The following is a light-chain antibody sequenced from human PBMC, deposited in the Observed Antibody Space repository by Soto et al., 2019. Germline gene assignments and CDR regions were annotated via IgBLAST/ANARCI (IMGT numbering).Light chain of an antibody. V-gene: IGKV3-15*01. J-gene: IGKJ5*01. CDR3: QQYNSWPIT. CDR1: ETISTN. Sequence: EIVLTQSPATLSLSPGERATLSCRATETISTNLAWFKRKPGQPPRLRIYGSSTRATGVPDRFSGSGSGTEFTLTISSLQSEDFEVYYCQQYNSWPITFGQGTRLEIK. CDR2: GSS.